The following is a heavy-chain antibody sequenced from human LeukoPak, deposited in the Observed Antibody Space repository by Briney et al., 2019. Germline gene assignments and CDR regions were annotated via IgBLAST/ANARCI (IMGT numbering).Heavy chain of an antibody. Sequence: ASVKVSCKVSGYTLTELSMHWVRQAPGKGLEWMGGFDPEDGETIYAQKFQGRVTMTEDTSTDTAYMELSSLRSEDTAVHYCAGFWQWLARYYYGMDVWGQGTTVTVSS. CDR3: AGFWQWLARYYYGMDV. CDR2: FDPEDGET. D-gene: IGHD6-19*01. J-gene: IGHJ6*02. CDR1: GYTLTELS. V-gene: IGHV1-24*01.